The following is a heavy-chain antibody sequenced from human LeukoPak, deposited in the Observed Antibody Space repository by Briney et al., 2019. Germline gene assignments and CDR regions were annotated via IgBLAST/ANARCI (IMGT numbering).Heavy chain of an antibody. CDR2: ISWNSGSI. CDR1: GFTFSSYA. J-gene: IGHJ6*02. D-gene: IGHD3-16*01. CDR3: AKEGVLAAYYHGMDV. Sequence: PGGSLRLSCAASGFTFSSYAMHWVRQAPGKGLEWVSGISWNSGSIGYADSVKGRFTISRDNAKNSLYLQMNSLRAEDTALYYCAKEGVLAAYYHGMDVWGQGTTVTVSS. V-gene: IGHV3-9*01.